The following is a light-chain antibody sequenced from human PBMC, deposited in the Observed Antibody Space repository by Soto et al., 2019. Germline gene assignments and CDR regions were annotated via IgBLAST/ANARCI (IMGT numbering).Light chain of an antibody. CDR2: AAS. CDR1: QYISDF. Sequence: DIQMTQSPSSLSASVGDRVTITCRASQYISDFLNWYQQKPGKAPVILIYAASTLQSGVPSRFNGGGSETNFTLIISSLQPEDFATYYCQQSYTTPLTFGRGTKVEIK. V-gene: IGKV1-39*01. CDR3: QQSYTTPLT. J-gene: IGKJ4*01.